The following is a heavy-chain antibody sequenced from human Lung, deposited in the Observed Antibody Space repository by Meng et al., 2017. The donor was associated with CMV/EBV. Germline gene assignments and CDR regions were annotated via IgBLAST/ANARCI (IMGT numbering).Heavy chain of an antibody. D-gene: IGHD3-10*01. CDR2: VNSYTGDT. Sequence: ASXXVSXKSYGYSFNSYMISWVRQAPGQGLEWMGWVNSYTGDTDYAQQFQERITMTTDTSTTTVYMELRSLRTDDTAAYYCARISMIRGIILTGWFDPWGQGTXVTVSS. CDR3: ARISMIRGIILTGWFDP. V-gene: IGHV1-18*04. CDR1: GYSFNSYM. J-gene: IGHJ5*02.